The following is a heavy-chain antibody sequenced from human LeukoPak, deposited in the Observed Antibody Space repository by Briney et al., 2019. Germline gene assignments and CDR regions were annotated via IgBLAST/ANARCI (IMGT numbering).Heavy chain of an antibody. CDR2: INSDASTT. CDR1: GFTFRNYW. Sequence: GGSLRLSCTASGFTFRNYWMHWVRQAPGKRLVWVSRINSDASTTSYADSVKGRFTISRDNAKNTLYLQMNSLRVEDTAVYYCARGRGIAAATNPNDYWGQGALVSVSS. CDR3: ARGRGIAAATNPNDY. D-gene: IGHD6-13*01. V-gene: IGHV3-74*01. J-gene: IGHJ4*02.